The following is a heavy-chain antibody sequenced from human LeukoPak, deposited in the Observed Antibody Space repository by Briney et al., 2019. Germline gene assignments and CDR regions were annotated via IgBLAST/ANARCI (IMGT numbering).Heavy chain of an antibody. D-gene: IGHD3-10*01. J-gene: IGHJ3*02. CDR3: ARVRGITMVRGVIIFADAFDI. CDR1: GGSISSYY. Sequence: PSETLSLTCTVSGGSISSYYWSWIRQPAGKGLEWIGRIYTSGSTNYNPSLKSRVTMSVDTSKNQFPLKLSSVTAADTAVYYCARVRGITMVRGVIIFADAFDIWGQGTMVTVSS. V-gene: IGHV4-4*07. CDR2: IYTSGST.